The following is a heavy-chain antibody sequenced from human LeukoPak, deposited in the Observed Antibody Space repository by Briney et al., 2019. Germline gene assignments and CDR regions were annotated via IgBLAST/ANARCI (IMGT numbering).Heavy chain of an antibody. CDR3: ARETAGGDVSLDY. V-gene: IGHV4-39*07. CDR2: MYYSGST. D-gene: IGHD2-21*02. Sequence: PSETLSLTCSVSGGSIRSTSYHWGWIRQPPGKGLEWIGSMYYSGSTYYNPSLKSRVTTSVDTSKNQFSLKLSSVTAADTAVYYCARETAGGDVSLDYWGQGTLVTVSS. J-gene: IGHJ4*02. CDR1: GGSIRSTSYH.